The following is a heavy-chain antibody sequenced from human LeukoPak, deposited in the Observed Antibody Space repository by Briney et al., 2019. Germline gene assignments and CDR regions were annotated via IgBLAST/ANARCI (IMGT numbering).Heavy chain of an antibody. V-gene: IGHV3-21*01. CDR2: ISSSSSYI. CDR1: GFTFSSYS. D-gene: IGHD3-16*01. Sequence: PGGSLRLSCAASGFTFSSYSMNWVRQAPGKGLEWVSSISSSSSYIYYADSVKGRFTISRDNAKNSLYLQMNSLRAEDTAVYYCATSPRYYYYMDVWGKGTTVTVSS. J-gene: IGHJ6*03. CDR3: ATSPRYYYYMDV.